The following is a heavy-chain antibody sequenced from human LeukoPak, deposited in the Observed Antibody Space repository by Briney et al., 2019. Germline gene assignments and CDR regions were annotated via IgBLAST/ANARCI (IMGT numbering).Heavy chain of an antibody. CDR1: GYTFTSYG. V-gene: IGHV1-18*01. CDR2: ISAYNGNT. D-gene: IGHD2-2*01. Sequence: ASVKVSCKASGYTFTSYGISWVRQAPGQGLEWMGWISAYNGNTNYAQKLQGRVTMTTDTSTSTAYMELRSLRSDDTAVYYCAREGVVVVSAAIRVGSPRGHDAFDIWGQGTMVTVSS. CDR3: AREGVVVVSAAIRVGSPRGHDAFDI. J-gene: IGHJ3*02.